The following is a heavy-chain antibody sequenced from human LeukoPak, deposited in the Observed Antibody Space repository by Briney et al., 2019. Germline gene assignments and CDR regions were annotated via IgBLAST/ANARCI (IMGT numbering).Heavy chain of an antibody. CDR2: INWNSGSI. CDR3: ARDIAPSAIPDAFDF. J-gene: IGHJ3*01. V-gene: IGHV3-9*01. D-gene: IGHD2-2*02. Sequence: PGRSLRLSCAASGFTFDDCAMHWVRQTPGKGLEWVSGINWNSGSIGYADSVKGRFTIYRDNAKNSLYLQMNSLRAAHTAVYYCARDIAPSAIPDAFDFWGLGAMVTVSS. CDR1: GFTFDDCA.